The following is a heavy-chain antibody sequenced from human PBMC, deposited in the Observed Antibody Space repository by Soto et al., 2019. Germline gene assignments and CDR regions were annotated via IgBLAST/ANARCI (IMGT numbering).Heavy chain of an antibody. Sequence: QVQLQESGPGLVKPSQTLSLTCPVSGGSISSGGTGSYWTWIRQLPGKGLEWIGYIYSTGNTSHNPSLKGRPTIAIDTSEKPCSLKLTPVTAAVTAVYFCASGHDAYKVRYWGQGTLVTVSS. J-gene: IGHJ4*02. CDR1: GGSISSGGTGSY. D-gene: IGHD1-1*01. CDR3: ASGHDAYKVRY. CDR2: IYSTGNT. V-gene: IGHV4-31*03.